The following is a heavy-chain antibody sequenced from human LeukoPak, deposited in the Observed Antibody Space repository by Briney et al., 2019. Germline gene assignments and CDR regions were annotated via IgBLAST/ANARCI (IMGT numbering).Heavy chain of an antibody. Sequence: PSEPLSLTCTVSGGSISSSMYYWGWIRQPPGKGLEWIGSVSYSGTTYYNPSLKSRVTISVDTSKTQFSLKLSSVTAADTALYYCARGDNSGYGQAFYIWVQGTMVTVSS. CDR2: VSYSGTT. D-gene: IGHD3-22*01. J-gene: IGHJ3*02. V-gene: IGHV4-39*01. CDR3: ARGDNSGYGQAFYI. CDR1: GGSISSSMYY.